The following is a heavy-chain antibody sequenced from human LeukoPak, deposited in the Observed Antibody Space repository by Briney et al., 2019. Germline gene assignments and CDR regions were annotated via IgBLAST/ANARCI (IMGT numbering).Heavy chain of an antibody. CDR1: GFTFSSYA. CDR2: ISYDGSNK. D-gene: IGHD4-17*01. J-gene: IGHJ3*02. CDR3: ARDSEYGDYVLYAFDI. Sequence: GGSLRLSCAASGFTFSSYAMHWVRQAPGKGLEWVAVISYDGSNKYYADSVKGRFTISRDNSKNTLYLQMNSLRAEDTAVYYCARDSEYGDYVLYAFDIWGQGTMVTVSS. V-gene: IGHV3-30*04.